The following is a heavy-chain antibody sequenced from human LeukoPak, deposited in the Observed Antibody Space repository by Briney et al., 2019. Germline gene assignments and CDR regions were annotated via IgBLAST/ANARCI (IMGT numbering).Heavy chain of an antibody. CDR3: ARGGHGAPDPFDI. CDR1: GYTFTSYS. CDR2: INPSGGST. V-gene: IGHV1-46*01. D-gene: IGHD3-16*01. Sequence: ASVKVSCKASGYTFTSYSMHWVRQAPGQGLEWMGIINPSGGSTSYAQKFQGRVTMTRDTSTSTVYMELSSLRSEDTAVYSCARGGHGAPDPFDIWGQGTMVTVSP. J-gene: IGHJ3*02.